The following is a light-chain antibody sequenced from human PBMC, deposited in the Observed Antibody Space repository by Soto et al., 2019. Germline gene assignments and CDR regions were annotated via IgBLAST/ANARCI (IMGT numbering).Light chain of an antibody. J-gene: IGKJ1*01. CDR1: QNVENY. CDR2: KAS. CDR3: QHYSTVWA. Sequence: DIQMTQSPSTLSASVGDRVTITCRASQNVENYLAWYQQKPGKAPKLLIYKASGLESGVPSRFGGSGYGTEFTLTISSLQSDDFATYYCQHYSTVWAFGQGTKVDIK. V-gene: IGKV1-5*03.